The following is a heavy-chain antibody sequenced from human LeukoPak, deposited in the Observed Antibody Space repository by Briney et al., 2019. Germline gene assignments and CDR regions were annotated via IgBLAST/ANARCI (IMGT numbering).Heavy chain of an antibody. CDR2: INHSGST. CDR1: GGSFSGYY. D-gene: IGHD3-16*01. CDR3: ARGRGLRLFDY. J-gene: IGHJ4*02. Sequence: PSETLSLTCAVYGGSFSGYYWSWIRQPPGKGLEWVGEINHSGSTNYNPSLKSRVTISVDTSKNQFSLKLSSVTAADTAVYYCARGRGLRLFDYWGQGTLVTVSS. V-gene: IGHV4-34*01.